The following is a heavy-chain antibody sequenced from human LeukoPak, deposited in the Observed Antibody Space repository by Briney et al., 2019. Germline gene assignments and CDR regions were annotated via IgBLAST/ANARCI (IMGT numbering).Heavy chain of an antibody. J-gene: IGHJ4*02. V-gene: IGHV3-23*01. Sequence: PGGTLRLSCAASGITFSSYGMSWVRQAPGKGLEWVSAISGSGGSTYYADSVKGRFTISRDNSKNTLYLQMNSLKTEDTAVYYCTTQVFWGQGTLVTVSS. CDR3: TTQVF. CDR1: GITFSSYG. D-gene: IGHD1-14*01. CDR2: ISGSGGST.